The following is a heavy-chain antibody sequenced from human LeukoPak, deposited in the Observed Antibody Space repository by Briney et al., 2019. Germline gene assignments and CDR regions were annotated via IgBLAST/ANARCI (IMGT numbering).Heavy chain of an antibody. V-gene: IGHV3-20*04. CDR1: GFTFDDFG. Sequence: PGGSLRLSCAASGFTFDDFGMSWVRQAPGKGLEWVSGINWNGGSTGYADSVKGRFTISRDNARNSLYLQMNSLRAEDTALYYCARNGGTYRHYYYYYMDVWGKGTTVTVSS. CDR3: ARNGGTYRHYYYYYMDV. CDR2: INWNGGST. J-gene: IGHJ6*03. D-gene: IGHD1-26*01.